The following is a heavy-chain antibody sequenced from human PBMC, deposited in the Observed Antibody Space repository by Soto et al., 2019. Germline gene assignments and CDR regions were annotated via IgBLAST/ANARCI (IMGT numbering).Heavy chain of an antibody. J-gene: IGHJ6*02. CDR1: GGSISSYY. CDR2: VHHSWGS. D-gene: IGHD3-10*01. CDR3: ARQGFGPLHGLVDV. Sequence: QVQLQESGPGLVKPSETLSLSCTVSGGSISSYYWSWFRQSPGQRMEWIGYVHHSWGSSYNPSLQSRVAISPDTSKSQFSLKVTSVTATDTAVYYCARQGFGPLHGLVDVWGQGTTVTVSS. V-gene: IGHV4-59*08.